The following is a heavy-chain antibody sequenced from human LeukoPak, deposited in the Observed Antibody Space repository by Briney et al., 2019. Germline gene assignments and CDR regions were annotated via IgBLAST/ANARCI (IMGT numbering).Heavy chain of an antibody. CDR2: GIPIFGRA. J-gene: IGHJ5*02. CDR3: ARVYGDVCLSGGVNWFDP. V-gene: IGHV1-69*06. D-gene: IGHD4-17*01. Sequence: GSSEKVSCKGSGCSFSSYAISWVRQPPAAGLGGVGGGIPIFGRANYAQKFQGRVTITADKATSPAYMELSSLSCDDTAVYYWARVYGDVCLSGGVNWFDPWGQGTLVSVPS. CDR1: GCSFSSYA.